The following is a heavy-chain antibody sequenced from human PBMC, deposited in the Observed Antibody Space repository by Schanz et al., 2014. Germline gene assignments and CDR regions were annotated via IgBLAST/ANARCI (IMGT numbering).Heavy chain of an antibody. V-gene: IGHV1-18*01. CDR3: ARDAADFYDILTEEDY. J-gene: IGHJ4*02. D-gene: IGHD3-9*01. CDR2: ISAYNGNT. Sequence: QIQLVQSGPEVKKPGATVKVSCKASGYTFTSYGISWVRQAPGQGLEWMGWISAYNGNTKYPQKLQGRVTMTTDTSTSTAYMELRRMRSDDTAVYYCARDAADFYDILTEEDYWGQGTLVTVYS. CDR1: GYTFTSYG.